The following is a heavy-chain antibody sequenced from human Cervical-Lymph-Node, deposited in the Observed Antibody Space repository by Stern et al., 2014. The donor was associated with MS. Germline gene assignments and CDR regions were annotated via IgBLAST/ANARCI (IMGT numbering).Heavy chain of an antibody. CDR3: ARATEDYYDRSGYLDY. J-gene: IGHJ4*02. CDR1: GFTLSSYA. CDR2: ISYDGSNK. Sequence: VQLVESGGGVVQPGRSLRLSCAASGFTLSSYAMHWVRQAPGKGLEWVAVISYDGSNKYYADSVKGRFTISRDNSKNTLYLQMNSLRAEDTAVYYCARATEDYYDRSGYLDYWGQGTLVTVSS. V-gene: IGHV3-30*01. D-gene: IGHD3-22*01.